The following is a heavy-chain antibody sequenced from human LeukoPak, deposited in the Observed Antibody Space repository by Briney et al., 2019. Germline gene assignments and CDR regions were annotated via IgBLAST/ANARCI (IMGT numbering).Heavy chain of an antibody. CDR3: ARVFRYFDWLLPMAYYYYYGMDV. D-gene: IGHD3-9*01. J-gene: IGHJ6*04. CDR2: ISSSSSYI. CDR1: GFTFSSYS. Sequence: PGGSLRLSRAASGFTFSSYSMNWVRQAPGKGLEWVSSISSSSSYIYYADSVKGRFTISRDNAKNSLYLQMNSLRAEDTAVYYCARVFRYFDWLLPMAYYYYYGMDVWGKGTTVTVSS. V-gene: IGHV3-21*01.